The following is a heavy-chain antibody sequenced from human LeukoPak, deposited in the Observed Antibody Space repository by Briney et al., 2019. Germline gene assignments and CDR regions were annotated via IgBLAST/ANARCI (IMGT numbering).Heavy chain of an antibody. CDR1: GGSISSYY. Sequence: SETLSLTCTVSGGSISSYYWCWIRQPPGKGLEWIGYIYYSGSTNYNPSLKSRVTISVDTSKNQFSLKLSSVTAADTAVYYCARHSDCSSTSCYPFDIWGQGTMVTVSS. CDR2: IYYSGST. V-gene: IGHV4-59*08. J-gene: IGHJ3*02. D-gene: IGHD2-2*01. CDR3: ARHSDCSSTSCYPFDI.